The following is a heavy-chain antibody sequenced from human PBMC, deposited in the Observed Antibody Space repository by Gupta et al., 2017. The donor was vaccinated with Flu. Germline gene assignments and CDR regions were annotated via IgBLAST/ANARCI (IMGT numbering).Heavy chain of an antibody. D-gene: IGHD3-16*01. CDR1: GGSINSGTSY. Sequence: QVQLQESGPGLVQPSQTLSLTCSVSGGSINSGTSYWTWIRQPAGKRLEWIGRISTSGRTTYNPSLKSRVTISLDTSKNQFSLELTSVTAADTAIYYCARNSALYDYIWGTLNPTRDCFDHWGQGALVTVSS. V-gene: IGHV4-61*02. CDR2: ISTSGRT. J-gene: IGHJ5*02. CDR3: ARNSALYDYIWGTLNPTRDCFDH.